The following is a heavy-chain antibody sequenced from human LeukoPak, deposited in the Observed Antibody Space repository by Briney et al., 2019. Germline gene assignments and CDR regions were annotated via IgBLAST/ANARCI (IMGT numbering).Heavy chain of an antibody. V-gene: IGHV3-23*01. Sequence: GGSLRLSCAASGFTFSKYGMSWVRQAPGKGLEWVSTVNENGANTHYADSVKGRFTISRDNSKNTLPLQMNSLRADDTALYYCTKGDGGSYPIDYWGQGTLVIVSS. CDR2: VNENGANT. J-gene: IGHJ4*02. CDR1: GFTFSKYG. CDR3: TKGDGGSYPIDY. D-gene: IGHD6-19*01.